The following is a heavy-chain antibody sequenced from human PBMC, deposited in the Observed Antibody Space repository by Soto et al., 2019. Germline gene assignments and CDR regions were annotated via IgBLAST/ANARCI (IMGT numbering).Heavy chain of an antibody. Sequence: GRPLRLFCTVSGFAFNNYGINWVRQAPGKGLEWVSSISKSDYTYYSDSVKGRFTISRDNAKNSVSLQMNTLRVEDTAVYYCGKVLVGATGHTDSDSWGPGTLVTVSS. CDR2: ISKSDYT. V-gene: IGHV3-21*01. J-gene: IGHJ4*02. CDR1: GFAFNNYG. CDR3: GKVLVGATGHTDSDS. D-gene: IGHD2-15*01.